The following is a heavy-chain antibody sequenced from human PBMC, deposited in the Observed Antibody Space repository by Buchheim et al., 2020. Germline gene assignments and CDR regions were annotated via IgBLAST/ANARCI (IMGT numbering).Heavy chain of an antibody. J-gene: IGHJ6*02. D-gene: IGHD3-16*02. V-gene: IGHV3-30*04. CDR1: GFTFSSYA. CDR3: ARDYGAERGGVIVDNEYYYYGMDV. CDR2: ISSDGSNK. Sequence: QVQLVESGGGVVQPGRSLRLSCAASGFTFSSYAMHWVRQAPGKGLEWVAVISSDGSNKYYADSVKGRFTISRDNSKNTLYLQMNSLRAEDTAVYYCARDYGAERGGVIVDNEYYYYGMDVWGQGTT.